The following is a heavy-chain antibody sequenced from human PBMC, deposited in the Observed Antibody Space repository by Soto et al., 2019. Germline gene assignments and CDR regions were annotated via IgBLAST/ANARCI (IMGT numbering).Heavy chain of an antibody. CDR1: GGSISSGGYY. J-gene: IGHJ6*02. Sequence: QVQLQESGPGLVKPSQTLSLTCTVSGGSISSGGYYWSWIRQHPGKGLEWIGYIYYSGSTYYNPSPKRSVTITVDTSMNPSFLKLSSVPAANTAVYYCACSYGSGYIDVLGQGSTVSVSS. D-gene: IGHD3-10*01. V-gene: IGHV4-31*03. CDR3: ACSYGSGYIDV. CDR2: IYYSGST.